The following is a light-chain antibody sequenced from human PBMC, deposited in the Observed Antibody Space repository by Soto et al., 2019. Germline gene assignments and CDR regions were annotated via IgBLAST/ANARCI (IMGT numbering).Light chain of an antibody. CDR1: QSVSSF. J-gene: IGKJ1*01. V-gene: IGKV3-11*01. Sequence: EIVLTQSPATLSLSPWERATLSCRASQSVSSFLAWYQQKPGQAPRLLIYDASIRATGIPARFSGSGSGTDFTLTISSLEPEDFAVFYCQQYGDSPTFGQGTKVDIK. CDR3: QQYGDSPT. CDR2: DAS.